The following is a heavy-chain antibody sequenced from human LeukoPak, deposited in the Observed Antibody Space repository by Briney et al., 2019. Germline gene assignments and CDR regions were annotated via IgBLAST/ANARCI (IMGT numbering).Heavy chain of an antibody. CDR2: IWYDGSNK. V-gene: IGHV3-33*01. CDR1: GFTFGSYG. J-gene: IGHJ4*02. Sequence: GRSLRLSCGASGFTFGSYGMHWVRQAPGKGLEWVAIIWYDGSNKYYTDSVKGRFTISRDNSKNTVYLQMNSLRAEDTAVYYCARGGYTSASALDYWGQGTLVTVSS. D-gene: IGHD3-16*02. CDR3: ARGGYTSASALDY.